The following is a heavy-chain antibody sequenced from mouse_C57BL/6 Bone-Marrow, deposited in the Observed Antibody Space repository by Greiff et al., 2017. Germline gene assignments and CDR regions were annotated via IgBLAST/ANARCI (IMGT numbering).Heavy chain of an antibody. CDR3: TVEPSSGSFAY. Sequence: QVQLKESGPGLVAPSQSLSITCTVSGFSLTSYAISWVRQPPGKGLEWLGVIWTGGGTHYNSALKSRMSISQDNSKSQVFITMNSLQNDGTARYYYTVEPSSGSFAYWGPGTLVTVSA. D-gene: IGHD1-3*01. CDR1: GFSLTSYA. J-gene: IGHJ3*01. CDR2: IWTGGGT. V-gene: IGHV2-9-1*01.